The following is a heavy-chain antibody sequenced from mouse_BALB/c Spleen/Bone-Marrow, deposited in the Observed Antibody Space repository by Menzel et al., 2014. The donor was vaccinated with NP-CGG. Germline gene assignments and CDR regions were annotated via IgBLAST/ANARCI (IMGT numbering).Heavy chain of an antibody. CDR2: ISGSGSST. J-gene: IGHJ2*01. D-gene: IGHD3-3*01. CDR3: ARGRDWFDY. V-gene: IGHV5-6-3*01. CDR1: GFTFSGYG. Sequence: EVQLVESGGGLVQPGGSLKLSCAASGFTFSGYGMSWVRQTPDKGLELVATISGSGSSTYYPDSVKGRFTISRDKARNTLYLQMSSLKSEDTAMYYCARGRDWFDYWGQGTTLTVSS.